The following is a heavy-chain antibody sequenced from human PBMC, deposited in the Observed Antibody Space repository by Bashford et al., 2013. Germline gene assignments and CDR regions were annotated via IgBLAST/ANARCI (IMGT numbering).Heavy chain of an antibody. D-gene: IGHD2-21*01. Sequence: VRQAPGKGLEWVSAISGSGGSTYYADSVKGRFTISRDNSKNTLYLQMNSLRAEDTAVYYCARSVVVIVDAFDIWGQGTMVTVSS. V-gene: IGHV3-23*01. CDR3: ARSVVVIVDAFDI. J-gene: IGHJ3*02. CDR2: ISGSGGST.